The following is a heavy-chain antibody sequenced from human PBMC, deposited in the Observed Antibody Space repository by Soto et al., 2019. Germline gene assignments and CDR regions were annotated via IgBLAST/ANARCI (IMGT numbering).Heavy chain of an antibody. V-gene: IGHV3-23*01. D-gene: IGHD2-8*01. Sequence: PGGSLRLSCAASGFTFSSYAMSWVRQAPGTGLECVSVITGGGETTYYADSVKGRFTISRDNSKNTLYLQMSGLRAEDTALYYCAKDLWLNGGHTNGYFDFCGQGTRVTVSS. J-gene: IGHJ4*02. CDR3: AKDLWLNGGHTNGYFDF. CDR2: ITGGGETT. CDR1: GFTFSSYA.